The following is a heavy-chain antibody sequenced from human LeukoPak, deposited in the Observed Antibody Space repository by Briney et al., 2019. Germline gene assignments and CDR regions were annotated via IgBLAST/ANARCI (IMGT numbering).Heavy chain of an antibody. Sequence: PGGSLRLSCVASEITFYTFWMHWIRRAQGKGLVWVARVDRDGSNTNYADSVKGRFTVSRDNSKNALYLEMNSLRVEDTAVYYCAGGGFSGFDRWGQGVLVSVSS. CDR1: EITFYTFW. J-gene: IGHJ4*02. CDR3: AGGGFSGFDR. V-gene: IGHV3-74*01. CDR2: VDRDGSNT. D-gene: IGHD1-14*01.